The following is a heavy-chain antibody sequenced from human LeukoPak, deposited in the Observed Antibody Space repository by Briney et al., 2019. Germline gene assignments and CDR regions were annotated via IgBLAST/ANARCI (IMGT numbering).Heavy chain of an antibody. CDR1: GFTFSSYA. CDR3: AKDRLGYSYGIGFDY. CDR2: ISGSGGST. Sequence: QPGRSLRLSCAASGFTFSSYAMSWVRQAPGKGLEWVSAISGSGGSTYYADSVKGRFTISRDNSKNTLYLQMNSLRAEDTAVYYCAKDRLGYSYGIGFDYWGQGTLVTVSS. D-gene: IGHD5-18*01. J-gene: IGHJ4*02. V-gene: IGHV3-23*01.